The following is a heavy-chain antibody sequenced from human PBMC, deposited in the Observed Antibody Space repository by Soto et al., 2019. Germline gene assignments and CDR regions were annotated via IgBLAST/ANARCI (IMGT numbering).Heavy chain of an antibody. CDR1: GYTFTSYY. V-gene: IGHV1-46*01. J-gene: IGHJ4*02. Sequence: ASVKVSCKASGYTFTSYYMHWVRQAPGQGLEWMGIINPSGGSTSYAQKFQGRVTMTEDTSTDTAYMELSSLRSEDTAVYYCATKTYYYDSSGYYVDYWGQGTLVTVSS. CDR2: INPSGGST. CDR3: ATKTYYYDSSGYYVDY. D-gene: IGHD3-22*01.